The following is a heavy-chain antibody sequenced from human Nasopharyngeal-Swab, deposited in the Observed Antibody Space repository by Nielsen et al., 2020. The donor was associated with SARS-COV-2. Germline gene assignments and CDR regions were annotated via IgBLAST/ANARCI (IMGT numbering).Heavy chain of an antibody. CDR3: ARDGLDYDFWSASFMDV. V-gene: IGHV3-21*01. J-gene: IGHJ6*02. CDR2: IRSSSSYI. D-gene: IGHD3-3*01. CDR1: GFTFNNYN. Sequence: GGSLRLSCAAAGFTFNNYNFNWVRQAPGKGLEWVSSIRSSSSYIYYADSVKGRFTISRDNAKNSLYLQMNSLRAEDTAVYYCARDGLDYDFWSASFMDVWGQGTTVTVSS.